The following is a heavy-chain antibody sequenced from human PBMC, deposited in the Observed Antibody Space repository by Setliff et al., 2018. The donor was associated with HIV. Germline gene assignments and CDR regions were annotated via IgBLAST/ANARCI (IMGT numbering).Heavy chain of an antibody. Sequence: SETLSLTCTVSGGSISTYYWSWIRQAPGRGLEWIGYIYYTGRTNYNPSLKSRVTISVDTSENQFSLKLTSVTAADTAMYYCARGGREYGVNYYYYYMDVWGKGTTVTVSS. CDR2: IYYTGRT. V-gene: IGHV4-59*08. CDR3: ARGGREYGVNYYYYYMDV. CDR1: GGSISTYY. J-gene: IGHJ6*03. D-gene: IGHD3-10*01.